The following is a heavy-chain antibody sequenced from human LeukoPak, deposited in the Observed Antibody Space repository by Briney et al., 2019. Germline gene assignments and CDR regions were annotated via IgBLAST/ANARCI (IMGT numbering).Heavy chain of an antibody. V-gene: IGHV4-4*07. CDR3: ARGLNDSWKGENY. D-gene: IGHD3-3*01. CDR2: IYTSGST. CDR1: GGSISSYY. Sequence: SETLSLTCTVSGGSISSYYWSWIRQPAGKGLEWIGRIYTSGSTNYNPSLKSRVTISLDTSNSQFSLKVRYVTAADTAVYYCARGLNDSWKGENYWGQGTLVTVSS. J-gene: IGHJ4*02.